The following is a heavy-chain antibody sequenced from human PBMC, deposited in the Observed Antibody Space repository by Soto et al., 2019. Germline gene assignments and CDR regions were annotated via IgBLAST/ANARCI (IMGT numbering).Heavy chain of an antibody. Sequence: EVQLVESGGGLVQPGGSLRLSCAASGFTFSSYAMSWVRQAPGKGLEWVSTIGRGSSTYYADSVKGRFTISRDDSNNALYLQMNTLRAGDTAVYYCAKGILVKPPGTRAFDMWGQGTMVIVSS. CDR2: IGRGSST. V-gene: IGHV3-23*04. CDR3: AKGILVKPPGTRAFDM. J-gene: IGHJ3*02. D-gene: IGHD6-13*01. CDR1: GFTFSSYA.